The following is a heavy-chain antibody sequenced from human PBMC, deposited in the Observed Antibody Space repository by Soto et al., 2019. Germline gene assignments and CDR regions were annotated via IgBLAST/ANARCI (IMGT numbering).Heavy chain of an antibody. Sequence: QVQLVESGGGVVQPGRSLRLSCAASGFTFRSYAMHWVRQAPGKGLECVAVISYDGSNKFYRDYVKSRFTISRDNSKNTLYLQINSLRYEDTAVYYCARGDREDIAVVVGVRPGEYGVDVWGQGTTVTVSS. D-gene: IGHD2-15*01. V-gene: IGHV3-30-3*01. J-gene: IGHJ6*02. CDR1: GFTFRSYA. CDR2: ISYDGSNK. CDR3: ARGDREDIAVVVGVRPGEYGVDV.